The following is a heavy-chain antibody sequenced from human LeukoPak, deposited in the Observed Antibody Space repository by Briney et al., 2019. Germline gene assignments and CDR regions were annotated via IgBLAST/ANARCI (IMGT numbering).Heavy chain of an antibody. CDR1: GGSIVASDW. J-gene: IGHJ3*02. D-gene: IGHD2-21*01. V-gene: IGHV4-4*02. Sequence: PSETLSLTCTVSGGSIVASDWWTWVRQIPGKGPGWVGEVFHTGSRNYSPSLKSRVTVSIDKYKSQFYLQLTSVTAADTGVYFCTRRNSLYDAFDIWGQGTPVAVSS. CDR3: TRRNSLYDAFDI. CDR2: VFHTGSR.